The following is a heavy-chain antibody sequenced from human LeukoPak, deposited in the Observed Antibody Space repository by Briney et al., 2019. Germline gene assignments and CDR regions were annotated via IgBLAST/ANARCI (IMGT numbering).Heavy chain of an antibody. CDR2: ISGSGGST. V-gene: IGHV3-23*01. CDR3: AKDRIAARPIYYYGMDV. Sequence: GGSLRLSCAASGITFSSYAMSWVRQAPGKGLEWVSAISGSGGSTYYADSVKGRFTISRDNSKNTLYLQMNGLRAEDTAVYYCAKDRIAARPIYYYGMDVWGQGTTVTVSS. D-gene: IGHD6-6*01. J-gene: IGHJ6*02. CDR1: GITFSSYA.